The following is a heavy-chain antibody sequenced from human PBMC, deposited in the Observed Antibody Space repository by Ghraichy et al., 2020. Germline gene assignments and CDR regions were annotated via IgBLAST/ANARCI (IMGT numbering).Heavy chain of an antibody. D-gene: IGHD3-22*01. J-gene: IGHJ6*03. Sequence: SETLSLTCTVSGGSISSYYWSWIRQPPGKGLEWIGYIYYSGSTNYNPSLKSRVTISVDTSKNQFSLKLSSVTAADTAVYYCARVVEESYYYDNYYYMDVWGKGTTVTVSS. CDR3: ARVVEESYYYDNYYYMDV. CDR1: GGSISSYY. CDR2: IYYSGST. V-gene: IGHV4-59*01.